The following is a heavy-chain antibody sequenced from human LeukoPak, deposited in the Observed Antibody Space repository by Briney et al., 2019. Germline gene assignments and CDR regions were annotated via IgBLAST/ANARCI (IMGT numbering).Heavy chain of an antibody. J-gene: IGHJ2*01. V-gene: IGHV4-34*01. CDR3: ARGRIVVVVAGGQRRYFDL. CDR1: GGSFSGYY. CDR2: INHSGST. D-gene: IGHD2-15*01. Sequence: SETLSLTCAVYGGSFSGYYWSWIRQPPGKGMEWIGEINHSGSTNYNPSLKSRVTISVDTSKNQFSLKLSSVTAADTAVYYCARGRIVVVVAGGQRRYFDLWGRGTLVTVSS.